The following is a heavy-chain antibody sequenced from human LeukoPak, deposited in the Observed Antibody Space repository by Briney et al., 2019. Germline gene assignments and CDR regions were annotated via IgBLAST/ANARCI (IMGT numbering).Heavy chain of an antibody. V-gene: IGHV4-39*01. Sequence: PSETLSLTCTVSGGSISSSSYYWGWIRQPPGKGLEWIGSIYYSGSTYYNPSLKSRVTISVDTSKNQFSLKLSSVTAADTAVYYCARTNYYYYMDVWGIGTTVTVSS. CDR2: IYYSGST. J-gene: IGHJ6*03. CDR3: ARTNYYYYMDV. CDR1: GGSISSSSYY.